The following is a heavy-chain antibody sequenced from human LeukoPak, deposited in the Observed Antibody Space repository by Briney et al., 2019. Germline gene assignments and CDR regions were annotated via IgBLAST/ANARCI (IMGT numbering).Heavy chain of an antibody. J-gene: IGHJ4*02. CDR3: AKPIVGTKRTHFDS. D-gene: IGHD1-26*01. V-gene: IGHV3-23*01. CDR1: GFIFSSYA. CDR2: ISDSGGST. Sequence: AGESLRLSCAASGFIFSSYAMSWVRQAPGKGLEWVSAISDSGGSTNYAGSVKGRFTISRDNSKNTLYLQMNSLRADDTAVYYYAKPIVGTKRTHFDSWGQGTLVTVSS.